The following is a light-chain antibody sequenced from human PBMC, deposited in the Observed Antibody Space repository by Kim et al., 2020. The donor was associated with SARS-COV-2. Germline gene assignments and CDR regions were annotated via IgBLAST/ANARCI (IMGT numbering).Light chain of an antibody. CDR2: GAS. CDR3: LQHKKFPYT. Sequence: SASIGDRDTIPLRASQYIADYRAWFQQNPGKGPKRLIFGASNLQGGVPQRFGGSGSGTEFTLTISSLQPEDFATYYCLQHKKFPYTFGQGTKLEI. V-gene: IGKV1-17*03. J-gene: IGKJ2*01. CDR1: QYIADY.